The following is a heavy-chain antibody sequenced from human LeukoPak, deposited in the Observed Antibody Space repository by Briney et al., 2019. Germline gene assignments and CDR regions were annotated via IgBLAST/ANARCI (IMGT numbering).Heavy chain of an antibody. CDR2: IDYTGYN. D-gene: IGHD2-2*01. V-gene: IGHV4-59*01. Sequence: PSETLSLTCTVSGGSISSYFWNWIRQPPGKRLEWIGFIDYTGYNKYNPSLKSRVTISRDTSKNQFSLKLNSVTAADTAVYYCASDLGYCSSTSCRYFDPWGQGTLVTVSS. CDR1: GGSISSYF. J-gene: IGHJ5*02. CDR3: ASDLGYCSSTSCRYFDP.